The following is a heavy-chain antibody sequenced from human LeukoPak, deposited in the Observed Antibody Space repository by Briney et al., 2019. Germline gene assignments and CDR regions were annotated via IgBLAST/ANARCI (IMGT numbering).Heavy chain of an antibody. CDR3: ARARGNYYFYGMDV. D-gene: IGHD3-10*01. CDR2: IYTSGST. CDR1: GGSISSGSYY. Sequence: PSQTLSLTCTVSGGSISSGSYYWSWIRQPAGKGLEWIGRIYTSGSTNYNPSLKSRVTISVDTSKSQFSLNLGSVTAADTAVYYCARARGNYYFYGMDVWGLGTTVTVSS. V-gene: IGHV4-61*02. J-gene: IGHJ6*02.